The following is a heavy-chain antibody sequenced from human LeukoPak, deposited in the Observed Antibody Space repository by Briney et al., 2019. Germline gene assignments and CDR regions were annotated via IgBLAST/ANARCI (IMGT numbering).Heavy chain of an antibody. CDR2: FHTRGST. D-gene: IGHD2-15*01. J-gene: IGHJ5*02. V-gene: IGHV4-61*02. CDR3: ARVDGSCSGGSCPSGNWFDP. CDR1: RGSISSGNYY. Sequence: SETLSLTCTVSRGSISSGNYYWSWIRHPAGKGLEWIGRFHTRGSTNYNPSLKSRVIISVDTSKNQFSLKLNSVTAADTAVYYCARVDGSCSGGSCPSGNWFDPWGQGTLVTVSS.